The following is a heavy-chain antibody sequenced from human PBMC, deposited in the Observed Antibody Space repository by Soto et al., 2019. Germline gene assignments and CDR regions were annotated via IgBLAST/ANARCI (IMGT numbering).Heavy chain of an antibody. CDR1: GFTVSNNY. CDR2: IYSGGST. D-gene: IGHD2-15*01. Sequence: PGGSLRLSCAASGFTVSNNYMSWVRQAPGKGLEWVSVIYSGGSTYYADSVKGRFTISRDNSKNTLYLQMNSLRAEDTAVYYCAKESGGTGGSFDYWGQGTLVTVSS. V-gene: IGHV3-66*01. J-gene: IGHJ4*02. CDR3: AKESGGTGGSFDY.